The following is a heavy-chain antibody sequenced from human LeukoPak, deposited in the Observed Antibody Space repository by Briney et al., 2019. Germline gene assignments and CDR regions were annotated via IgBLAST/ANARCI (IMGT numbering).Heavy chain of an antibody. CDR1: GGSISSYY. J-gene: IGHJ4*02. CDR3: ARQDDYNWNYFDY. Sequence: PSETLSLTCTVSGGSISSYYWSWIRQPPGKGLEWIGYIYYSGGTNYNPSLKSRVTISVDTSKNQFSLKLSSVTAADTAVYYCARQDDYNWNYFDYWGQGTLVTVSS. CDR2: IYYSGGT. D-gene: IGHD5-24*01. V-gene: IGHV4-59*08.